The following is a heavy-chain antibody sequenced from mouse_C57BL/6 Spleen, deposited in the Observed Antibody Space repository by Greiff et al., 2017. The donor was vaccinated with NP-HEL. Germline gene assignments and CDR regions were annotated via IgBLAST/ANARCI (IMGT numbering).Heavy chain of an antibody. Sequence: QVQLQQSGAELVRPGTSVKVSCKASGYAFTNYLIEWVKQRPGQGLEWIGVINPGSGGTNYNEKFKGKATLTADKSSSTAYMQLSSLTSEDSAVYFCARSPSYYGLDYWGQGTTLTVSS. J-gene: IGHJ2*01. D-gene: IGHD1-1*01. CDR2: INPGSGGT. V-gene: IGHV1-54*01. CDR3: ARSPSYYGLDY. CDR1: GYAFTNYL.